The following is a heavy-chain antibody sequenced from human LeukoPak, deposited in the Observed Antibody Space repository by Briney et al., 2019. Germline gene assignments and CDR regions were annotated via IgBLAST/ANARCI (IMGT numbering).Heavy chain of an antibody. Sequence: GGSLRLSCAASGFTFSSYEMNWVRQAPGKGLEWVSYISSSGGTMYYADSVRGRFTISRDNAKNSLSLQMNSLRAEDTAVYYCARPLMYYYGSETYFWFDPWGQGTLVTVSS. D-gene: IGHD3-10*01. V-gene: IGHV3-48*03. CDR3: ARPLMYYYGSETYFWFDP. CDR1: GFTFSSYE. J-gene: IGHJ5*02. CDR2: ISSSGGTM.